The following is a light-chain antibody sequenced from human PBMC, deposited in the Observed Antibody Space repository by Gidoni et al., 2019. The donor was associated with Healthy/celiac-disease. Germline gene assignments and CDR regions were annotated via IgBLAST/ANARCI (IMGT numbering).Light chain of an antibody. V-gene: IGLV1-47*01. Sequence: QSVLTQPPSASGTPGQRVTISCSGSSSNIGSNYVYWYQQLPGTAPKLLIYRNNQRPSGVPDRFSGSKSGTSASLAMSGLRSEDEADYYCAAWDDSLSGVVFGGGTKLTV. CDR2: RNN. CDR3: AAWDDSLSGVV. CDR1: SSNIGSNY. J-gene: IGLJ2*01.